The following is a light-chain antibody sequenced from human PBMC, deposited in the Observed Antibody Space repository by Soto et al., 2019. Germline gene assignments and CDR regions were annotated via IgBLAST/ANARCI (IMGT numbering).Light chain of an antibody. CDR1: QGISSY. CDR3: QQLL. V-gene: IGKV1-9*01. Sequence: QVTRTPSVLSASVVDRVTITCRASQGISSYLAWYQQKPGKAPKLLIYAASTLQSGVPSRFSGSGSGTEFPLPISSLQPEDFATYYCQQLLFGQGTRLEIK. CDR2: AAS. J-gene: IGKJ5*01.